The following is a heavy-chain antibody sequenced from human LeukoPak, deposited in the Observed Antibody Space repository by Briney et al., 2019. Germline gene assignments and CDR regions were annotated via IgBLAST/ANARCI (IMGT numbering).Heavy chain of an antibody. CDR2: ISYDGNNK. CDR3: ARAGRSSSWPYFDY. CDR1: GFTFSSYA. V-gene: IGHV3-30-3*01. J-gene: IGHJ4*02. D-gene: IGHD6-13*01. Sequence: LAGGSLRLSCAASGFTFSSYAMHWVRQAPGKGLEWVAVISYDGNNKYYADSVKGRFTISRDNAKNSLYLQMNSLRAEDTAVYYCARAGRSSSWPYFDYWGQGTLVTVSS.